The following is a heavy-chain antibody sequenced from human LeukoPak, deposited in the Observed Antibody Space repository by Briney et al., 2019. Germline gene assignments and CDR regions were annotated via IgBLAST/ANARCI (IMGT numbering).Heavy chain of an antibody. V-gene: IGHV4-31*03. CDR1: GGSISSGGYY. J-gene: IGHJ5*02. CDR2: IYYSGST. Sequence: PSQTLSLTCTVSGGSISSGGYYWSWIRQHPGKGLEWIGYIYYSGSTYYNPSLKSRVTISVDTSKNQFSLKLSSVTAADTAVYYCARLSSYCSSTSCPNWFDPWGQGTLVTVSS. D-gene: IGHD2-2*01. CDR3: ARLSSYCSSTSCPNWFDP.